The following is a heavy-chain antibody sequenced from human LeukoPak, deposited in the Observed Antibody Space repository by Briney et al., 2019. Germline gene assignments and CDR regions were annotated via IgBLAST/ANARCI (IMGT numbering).Heavy chain of an antibody. V-gene: IGHV5-51*01. CDR2: IYPGDSDT. CDR3: ATRVYDFWSGQYYWFDP. Sequence: GESLKISCKGSGYSFTSYWIGWVRQMPGKGLEWMGIIYPGDSDTRYSPSFQGQVTISADKSISTAYLQWSSLKASDTAMYYCATRVYDFWSGQYYWFDPWGQGTLVTVSS. D-gene: IGHD3-3*01. CDR1: GYSFTSYW. J-gene: IGHJ5*02.